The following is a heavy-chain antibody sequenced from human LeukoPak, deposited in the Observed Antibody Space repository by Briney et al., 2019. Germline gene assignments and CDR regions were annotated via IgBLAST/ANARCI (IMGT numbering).Heavy chain of an antibody. V-gene: IGHV3-15*01. CDR2: IKSKTDGGTT. D-gene: IGHD3-22*01. CDR1: GFTFSNAW. Sequence: GGSLRLSCAASGFTFSNAWMSWVRQAPGKGLEWVGRIKSKTDGGTTDYAAPVKGRFTISRDDSKNTLYLQMNSLKTEDTAVYYCTTVTYYYDSSGYPYAFDIWGQGTMVTVSS. J-gene: IGHJ3*02. CDR3: TTVTYYYDSSGYPYAFDI.